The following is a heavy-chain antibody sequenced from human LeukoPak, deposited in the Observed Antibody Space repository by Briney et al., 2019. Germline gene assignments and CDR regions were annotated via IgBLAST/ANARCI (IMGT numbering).Heavy chain of an antibody. D-gene: IGHD3-10*01. CDR3: ARLQGLWFGELLSFDY. CDR1: GGSFSGYY. CDR2: IYYSGST. V-gene: IGHV4-34*01. Sequence: ASETLSLTCAVYGGSFSGYYWSWIRRPPGKGLEWIGSIYYSGSTYYNPSLKSRVTISVDTSKNQFSLKLSSVTAADTAVYYCARLQGLWFGELLSFDYWGQGTLVTVSS. J-gene: IGHJ4*02.